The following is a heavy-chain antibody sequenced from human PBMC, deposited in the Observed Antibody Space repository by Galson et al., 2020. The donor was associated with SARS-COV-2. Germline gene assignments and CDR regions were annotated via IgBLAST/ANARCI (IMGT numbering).Heavy chain of an antibody. Sequence: ETSETLSITCTVSGGSISSYYWSWIRQTPGKGLEWLGYIYYSGSTHYNPSLKSRVTISVDTSKNQFSLKLSSVTAADTAVYYCARADYDSSGYYGGYFDLWGRGTLVTVSS. CDR2: IYYSGST. J-gene: IGHJ2*01. D-gene: IGHD3-22*01. CDR1: GGSISSYY. V-gene: IGHV4-59*01. CDR3: ARADYDSSGYYGGYFDL.